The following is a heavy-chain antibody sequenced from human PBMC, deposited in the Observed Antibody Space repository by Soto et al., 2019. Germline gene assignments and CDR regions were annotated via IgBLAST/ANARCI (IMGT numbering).Heavy chain of an antibody. J-gene: IGHJ4*02. Sequence: PGGSLRLSCAASGFTFDDYAMHWVRQAPGKGLEWVSGISWNSGSIGYADSVKGRFTISRDNAKNSLYLQMNSLRAEDTAVYYCAKIPYASSGWYNYWGQGTLVTVSS. CDR2: ISWNSGSI. V-gene: IGHV3-9*01. CDR3: AKIPYASSGWYNY. D-gene: IGHD6-19*01. CDR1: GFTFDDYA.